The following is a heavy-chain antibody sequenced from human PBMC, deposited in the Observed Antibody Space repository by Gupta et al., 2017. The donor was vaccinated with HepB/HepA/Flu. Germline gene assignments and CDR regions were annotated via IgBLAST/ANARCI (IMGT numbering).Heavy chain of an antibody. J-gene: IGHJ4*02. CDR1: GFTFSAHY. D-gene: IGHD5-18*01. Sequence: QVQLVESGGDLVKPGGSLRLSCAASGFTFSAHYMSRVRQAPGKRLEWIAYISNSGTALYYADSVKGRFAVSRDNAKNSFYLQMNSLRAEDTAIYYCARDPDTSQKIDYWGQGTLVTVSS. CDR3: ARDPDTSQKIDY. CDR2: ISNSGTAL. V-gene: IGHV3-11*04.